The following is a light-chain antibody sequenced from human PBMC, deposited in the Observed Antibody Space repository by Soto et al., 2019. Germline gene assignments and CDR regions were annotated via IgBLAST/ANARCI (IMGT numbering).Light chain of an antibody. J-gene: IGLJ1*01. CDR2: DVN. CDR1: SSDVGGYNY. CDR3: CSYAGSYTHYV. V-gene: IGLV2-11*01. Sequence: SVLPKPRSVSGSPGQSVTISCTGTSSDVGGYNYVSWYQHHPGKAPKLMIYDVNKRPSGVPDRFSGSKSGNTASLTISGLQAEDEADYYCCSYAGSYTHYVFGTGTKVTVL.